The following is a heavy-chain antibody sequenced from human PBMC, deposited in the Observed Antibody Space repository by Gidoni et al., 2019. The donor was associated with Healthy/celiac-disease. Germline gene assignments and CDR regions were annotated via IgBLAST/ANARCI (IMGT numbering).Heavy chain of an antibody. CDR3: TTGGYCSGGSCYSASYYYYYMDV. CDR1: GFTFSNAW. Sequence: EVQLVESGGGLVKPGGSLRLSCAASGFTFSNAWMSWVRQAPGKGLEWVGRIKSKTDGGTTDYAAPVKGRFTISRDDSKNTLYLQMNSLKTEDTAVYYCTTGGYCSGGSCYSASYYYYYMDVWGKGTTVTVSS. V-gene: IGHV3-15*01. J-gene: IGHJ6*03. CDR2: IKSKTDGGTT. D-gene: IGHD2-15*01.